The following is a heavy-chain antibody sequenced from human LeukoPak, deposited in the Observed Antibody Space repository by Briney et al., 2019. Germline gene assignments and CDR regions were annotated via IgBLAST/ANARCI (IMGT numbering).Heavy chain of an antibody. V-gene: IGHV1-2*02. CDR2: INPNSGGT. J-gene: IGHJ6*03. CDR1: GGTFSSYA. Sequence: ASVKVSCKASGGTFSSYAISWVRQAPGQGLEWMGWINPNSGGTNYAQKFQGRVTMTRDTSISTAYMELSRLRSDDTAVYYCARAGGYCTNGVCYLYYMDVWGKGTTVTVSS. CDR3: ARAGGYCTNGVCYLYYMDV. D-gene: IGHD2-8*01.